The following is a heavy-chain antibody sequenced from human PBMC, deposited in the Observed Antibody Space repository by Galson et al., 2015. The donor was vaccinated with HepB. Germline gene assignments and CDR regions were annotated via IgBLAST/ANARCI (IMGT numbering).Heavy chain of an antibody. V-gene: IGHV3-66*01. CDR1: GFTVSSNY. CDR2: IYSGGPT. J-gene: IGHJ1*01. Sequence: SLRLSCAASGFTVSSNYMSWVRQAPGKGLEWVSVIYSGGPTYYADSVKGRFTISRDNSKNTLYLQMNSLRAEDTAVYYCAGALGRSSGYIYWGQGTLVTVSS. D-gene: IGHD3-22*01. CDR3: AGALGRSSGYIY.